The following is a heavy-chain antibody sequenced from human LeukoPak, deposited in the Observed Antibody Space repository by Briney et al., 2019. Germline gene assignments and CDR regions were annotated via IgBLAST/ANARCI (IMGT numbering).Heavy chain of an antibody. Sequence: SETLSLTCTVSGGSISNYYWNWIRQPPGKGLEWIGYIYYSGSTNSNPSLKGRVTISVDTSKNQFSLKLSSVTAADTAVYYCARAGQFISARPISFDYWGQGTLVTVSS. CDR2: IYYSGST. D-gene: IGHD6-6*01. V-gene: IGHV4-59*01. CDR3: ARAGQFISARPISFDY. J-gene: IGHJ4*02. CDR1: GGSISNYY.